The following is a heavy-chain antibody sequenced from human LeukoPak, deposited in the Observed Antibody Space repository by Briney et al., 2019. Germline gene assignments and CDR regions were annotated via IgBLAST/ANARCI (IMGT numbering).Heavy chain of an antibody. CDR1: GFTFSGYA. Sequence: GGSLRLSCAASGFTFSGYAMSWVRQAPGKGLEWVSAISGSGGSTYYADSVKGRFTISRDNSKNTLYLQMNSLRAEDTAVYYCAKDPEGYSSSWDYWGQGTLVTVSS. D-gene: IGHD6-13*01. CDR2: ISGSGGST. CDR3: AKDPEGYSSSWDY. J-gene: IGHJ4*02. V-gene: IGHV3-23*01.